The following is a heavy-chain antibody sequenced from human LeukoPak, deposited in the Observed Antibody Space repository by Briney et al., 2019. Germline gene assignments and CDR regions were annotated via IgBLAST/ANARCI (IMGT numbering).Heavy chain of an antibody. J-gene: IGHJ4*02. CDR1: GYTFTSYG. Sequence: GASVKVCCKASGYTFTSYGISWVRQAPGQGLEWMGWISAYNGNTHYAQKLQGRVTLTTDTSTSTVYMALRSLKSDDTAVYYCARGSPPRRNYDGRGYYSYYFDYWGQGTLVTVSS. V-gene: IGHV1-18*01. D-gene: IGHD3-22*01. CDR2: ISAYNGNT. CDR3: ARGSPPRRNYDGRGYYSYYFDY.